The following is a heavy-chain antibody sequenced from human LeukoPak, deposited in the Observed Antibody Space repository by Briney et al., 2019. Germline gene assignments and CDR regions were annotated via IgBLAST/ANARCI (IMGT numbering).Heavy chain of an antibody. J-gene: IGHJ6*03. V-gene: IGHV1-8*01. Sequence: ASVTVSCKASGYTFTSYDINWVRQATGQGLEWMGWMNPNSGNTGYAQKFQGRVTMTRNTSISTAYMELSSLRSEDTAVYYCARGLRYYGRPPNYYMDVWGKGTTVTISS. D-gene: IGHD3-10*01. CDR1: GYTFTSYD. CDR3: ARGLRYYGRPPNYYMDV. CDR2: MNPNSGNT.